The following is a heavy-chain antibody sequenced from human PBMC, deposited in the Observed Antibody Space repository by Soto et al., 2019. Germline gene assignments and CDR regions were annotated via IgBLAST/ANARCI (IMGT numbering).Heavy chain of an antibody. Sequence: SETLSLTCAVPGGSISSSSYYWGWIRQPPGKGLEWIGSIYYSGSTYYNPSLKSRVTISVDTSKNQFSLKLSSVTAADTAVYYCARHGEVLAAAGGLYDYYGMDVWGQGTTVT. CDR1: GGSISSSSYY. V-gene: IGHV4-39*01. J-gene: IGHJ6*02. CDR2: IYYSGST. CDR3: ARHGEVLAAAGGLYDYYGMDV. D-gene: IGHD6-13*01.